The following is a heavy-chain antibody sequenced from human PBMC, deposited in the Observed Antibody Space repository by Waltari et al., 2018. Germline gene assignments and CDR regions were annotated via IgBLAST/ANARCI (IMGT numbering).Heavy chain of an antibody. V-gene: IGHV4-38-2*01. D-gene: IGHD1-26*01. CDR2: LYQSGST. Sequence: QVQLHESGPGLVKSSETLSLTCAVSGYSISSGYYWGWIRQPPGKGLGWIGTLYQSGSTYYNPSLKSRITISLDTSKNQFSLKLNSVTAADTAVYYCARHQVGGRDFEYWGQGTLVTVSS. CDR3: ARHQVGGRDFEY. J-gene: IGHJ4*02. CDR1: GYSISSGYY.